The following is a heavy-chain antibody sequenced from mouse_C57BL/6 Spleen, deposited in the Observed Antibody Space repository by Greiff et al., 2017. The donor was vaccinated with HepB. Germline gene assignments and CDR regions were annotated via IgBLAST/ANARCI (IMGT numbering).Heavy chain of an antibody. J-gene: IGHJ1*03. CDR2: INPGSGGT. D-gene: IGHD2-1*01. Sequence: VQLQQSGAELVRPGTSVKVSCKASGYAFTNYLIEWVKQRPGQGLEWIGVINPGSGGTNYNEKFKGKATLTADKSSSTAYMQLSSLTSEDSAVYFCARTTMVSHWYFDVWGTGTTVTVSS. CDR3: ARTTMVSHWYFDV. CDR1: GYAFTNYL. V-gene: IGHV1-54*01.